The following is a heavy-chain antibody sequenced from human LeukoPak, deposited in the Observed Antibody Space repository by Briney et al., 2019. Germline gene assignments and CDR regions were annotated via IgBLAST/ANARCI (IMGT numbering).Heavy chain of an antibody. V-gene: IGHV3-48*01. J-gene: IGHJ4*02. Sequence: GGSLRLSCAASGFTFSSYSMNWVRQAPGKGLEWVSYISSSSSTIYYADSVKGRFTISRENAKNSLYLQMNSLRAEDTAVYYCARELPNCSGGSCYSGYWVYWGQGTLVTVSS. D-gene: IGHD2-15*01. CDR3: ARELPNCSGGSCYSGYWVY. CDR1: GFTFSSYS. CDR2: ISSSSSTI.